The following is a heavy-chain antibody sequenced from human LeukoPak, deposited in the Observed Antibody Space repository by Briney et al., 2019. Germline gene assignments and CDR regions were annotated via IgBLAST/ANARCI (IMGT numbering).Heavy chain of an antibody. CDR3: ARGVTIIAVGDS. D-gene: IGHD6-19*01. CDR2: IYSAGDT. CDR1: GFAVSNNY. V-gene: IGHV3-53*01. J-gene: IGHJ4*02. Sequence: GSLTLSCAASGFAVSNNYMSWVRQAPGKGLEWVSIIYSAGDTYYADSVKGRFTISRDNSNNTLNLQMNSLRAEDTAVYYCARGVTIIAVGDSWGQGTLVTVSS.